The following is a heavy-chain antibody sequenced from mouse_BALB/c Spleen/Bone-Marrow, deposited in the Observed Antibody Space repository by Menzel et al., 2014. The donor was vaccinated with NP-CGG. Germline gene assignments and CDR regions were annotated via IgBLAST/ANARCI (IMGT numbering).Heavy chain of an antibody. CDR1: GYTFSSYW. D-gene: IGHD4-1*01. CDR3: ARGEWEGPFDK. CDR2: ILPGSGSI. J-gene: IGHJ2*01. Sequence: VQGVESGAELMKPGASVKISCKATGYTFSSYWIEWIKQKPGHGPEWIGEILPGSGSINYNEKFKGKATITAESSSNTAYMQLSSLTSEDSAVYYCARGEWEGPFDKRGQGTPLTAS. V-gene: IGHV1-9*01.